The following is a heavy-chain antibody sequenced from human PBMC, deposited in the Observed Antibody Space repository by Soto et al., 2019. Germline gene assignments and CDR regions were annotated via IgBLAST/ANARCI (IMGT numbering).Heavy chain of an antibody. D-gene: IGHD3-3*02. V-gene: IGHV1-18*01. CDR2: ISSQTGNT. J-gene: IGHJ4*02. CDR1: HYTFTSYA. Sequence: QLVQSGPEVKKPGASVKVSCKASHYTFTSYAVSWVRQAPGQGLEWMGWISSQTGNTVYAQKFLGRVTLTTDTSTSTAFMALRSRQSDVTAIYYCARDPHFQTSYRVDYWGKGTLVTVSS. CDR3: ARDPHFQTSYRVDY.